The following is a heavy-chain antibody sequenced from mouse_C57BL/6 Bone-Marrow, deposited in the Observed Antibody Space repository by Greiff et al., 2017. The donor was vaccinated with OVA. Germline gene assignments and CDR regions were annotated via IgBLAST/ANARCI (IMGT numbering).Heavy chain of an antibody. CDR1: GFTFSDYG. CDR2: ISSGSSTI. CDR3: ARDGYGCFAY. D-gene: IGHD2-2*01. J-gene: IGHJ3*01. Sequence: VQLKESGGGLVKPGGSLKLSCAASGFTFSDYGMHWVRQAPEKGLEWVAYISSGSSTIYYADTVKGRFTISRDNAKNTLFLQMTSLRSEDTAMYYCARDGYGCFAYWGQGTLVTVSA. V-gene: IGHV5-17*01.